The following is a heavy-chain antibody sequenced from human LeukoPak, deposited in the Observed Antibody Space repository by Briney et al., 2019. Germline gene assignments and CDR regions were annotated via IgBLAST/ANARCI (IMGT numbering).Heavy chain of an antibody. Sequence: SETLSLTCAVSGYSISSGYYWGWIRQPPGKGLEWIGSIYHSGSTYYNPSLKSRVTISVDTSKNQFSLKLSSVTAADTAVYYCARSMIVVVNSEFDSWGQGTMVTVSS. CDR2: IYHSGST. CDR1: GYSISSGYY. J-gene: IGHJ3*02. CDR3: ARSMIVVVNSEFDS. D-gene: IGHD3-22*01. V-gene: IGHV4-38-2*01.